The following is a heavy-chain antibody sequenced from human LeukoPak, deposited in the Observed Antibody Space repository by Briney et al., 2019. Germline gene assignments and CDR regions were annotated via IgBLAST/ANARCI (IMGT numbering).Heavy chain of an antibody. CDR1: GFTVSSNY. CDR2: ISGSGGST. CDR3: AKGEIAAADY. Sequence: GGSLRLSCAASGFTVSSNYMSWVRQAPGKGLEWVSAISGSGGSTYYADSVKGRFTISRDNSKNTLYLQMNSLRAEDTAVYYCAKGEIAAADYWGQGTLVTVSS. V-gene: IGHV3-23*01. D-gene: IGHD6-13*01. J-gene: IGHJ4*02.